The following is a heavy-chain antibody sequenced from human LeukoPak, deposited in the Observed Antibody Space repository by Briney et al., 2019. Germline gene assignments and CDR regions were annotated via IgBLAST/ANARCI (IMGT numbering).Heavy chain of an antibody. D-gene: IGHD5-18*01. V-gene: IGHV3-23*01. CDR1: GFDFSAYA. CDR3: AKDIAADMEFIFQVVYYYFGMDV. CDR2: ISGSGGKT. J-gene: IGHJ6*02. Sequence: GSLRLSCSVSGFDFSAYAMTWVRQAPGKGLECVSGISGSGGKTYYADSVKGRFTISRDNSKNTLDLQMNSLRPEDTAVYYCAKDIAADMEFIFQVVYYYFGMDVWGQGTTVTVSS.